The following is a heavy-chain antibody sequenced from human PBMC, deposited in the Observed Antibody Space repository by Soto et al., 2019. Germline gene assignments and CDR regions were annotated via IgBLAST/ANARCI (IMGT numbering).Heavy chain of an antibody. CDR1: GGSFSGYY. Sequence: QVQLQQWGAGLLKPSETLSLTCAVYGGSFSGYYWSWIRQPPGKGLEWIGEINHSGSTNYNPSLKSRVTISVDTSKNQFSLKLSSVTAADTAVYYCRVTKLRFLEWLTSPRAPYYYMDVWGKGTTVTVSS. CDR3: RVTKLRFLEWLTSPRAPYYYMDV. CDR2: INHSGST. D-gene: IGHD3-3*01. V-gene: IGHV4-34*01. J-gene: IGHJ6*03.